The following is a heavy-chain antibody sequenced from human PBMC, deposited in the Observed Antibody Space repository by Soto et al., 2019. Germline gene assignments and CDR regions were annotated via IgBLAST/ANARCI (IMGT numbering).Heavy chain of an antibody. Sequence: QVQLVQSGAEEKKPGASVKVSCKASGYTFTNYAMHWVRQAPGQRLEWMGWINAGNGNTKYSQKFQGRVTITRDTSASTAYMELSRLRSEDTAVYYCARVSGYYLPDYWGQGTLVTASS. J-gene: IGHJ4*02. CDR1: GYTFTNYA. V-gene: IGHV1-3*05. CDR2: INAGNGNT. D-gene: IGHD5-12*01. CDR3: ARVSGYYLPDY.